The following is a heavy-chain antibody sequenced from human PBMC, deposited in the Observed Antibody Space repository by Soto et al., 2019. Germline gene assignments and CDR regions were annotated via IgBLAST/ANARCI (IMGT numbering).Heavy chain of an antibody. Sequence: SVKVSCKASGGIFSSYAISWVRQAPGQGLEWMGGIIPIFGTANYAQKFQGRVTITADESTSTAYMELSSLRSEDTAVYYCASPDYGGNWYYFDYWGQGTLVTVSS. V-gene: IGHV1-69*13. J-gene: IGHJ4*02. D-gene: IGHD4-17*01. CDR3: ASPDYGGNWYYFDY. CDR1: GGIFSSYA. CDR2: IIPIFGTA.